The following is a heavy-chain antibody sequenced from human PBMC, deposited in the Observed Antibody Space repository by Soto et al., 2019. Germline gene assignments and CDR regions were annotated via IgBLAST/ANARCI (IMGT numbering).Heavy chain of an antibody. CDR2: IYPGDSDT. V-gene: IGHV5-51*01. Sequence: PGESLKISCKGSGYSFTSYWIGWVRQMPGKGLEWMGIIYPGDSDTRYSPSFQGKVTISADKYISTAYLQWSSLKASDTAMYYCARQEDHNEFYYYYGMDVWGQGTTVTVSS. CDR1: GYSFTSYW. CDR3: ARQEDHNEFYYYYGMDV. J-gene: IGHJ6*02.